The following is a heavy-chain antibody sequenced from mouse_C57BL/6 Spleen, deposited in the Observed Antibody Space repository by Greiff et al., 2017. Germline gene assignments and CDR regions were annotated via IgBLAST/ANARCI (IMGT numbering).Heavy chain of an antibody. V-gene: IGHV1-64*01. CDR1: GYTFTSYW. CDR3: ATGCTTGVDPTILWDY. D-gene: IGHD1-1*01. J-gene: IGHJ4*01. CDR2: IHPNSGST. Sequence: VQLQQPGAELVKPGASVKLSCKASGYTFTSYWMHWVKQRPGQGLEWIGMIHPNSGSTNYNEKFKSKATLTVDKSSSTAYMQLSSLTSEDSAVYYGATGCTTGVDPTILWDYWGQGTSGTVSS.